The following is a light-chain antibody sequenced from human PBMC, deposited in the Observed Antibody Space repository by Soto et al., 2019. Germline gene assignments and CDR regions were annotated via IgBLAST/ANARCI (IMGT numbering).Light chain of an antibody. CDR2: EVS. J-gene: IGLJ1*01. CDR1: SSDVGGYNY. Sequence: QSALTQPAFVSGSPGQSITISCTGTSSDVGGYNYVSWYQHPPGKAPKLMISEVSNRPSGVSNRFSGSKSGNTASLTISGLQAEDEADYYCSSYTSTSTRGFGTGTKVTVL. V-gene: IGLV2-14*01. CDR3: SSYTSTSTRG.